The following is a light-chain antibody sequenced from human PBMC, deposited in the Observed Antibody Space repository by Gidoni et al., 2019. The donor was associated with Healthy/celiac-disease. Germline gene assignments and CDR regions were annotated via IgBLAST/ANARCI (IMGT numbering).Light chain of an antibody. CDR1: QSVSSY. CDR3: QQRSNWPPAPT. J-gene: IGKJ4*01. CDR2: DAS. Sequence: EIVLTQSQATLSLSPGERATLSCRASQSVSSYLAWYQQKPGQAPRLLIYDASNRSTGIPARFSGSGSGTDFTLTISSLEPEDFAVYYCQQRSNWPPAPTFGGGTKVEIK. V-gene: IGKV3-11*01.